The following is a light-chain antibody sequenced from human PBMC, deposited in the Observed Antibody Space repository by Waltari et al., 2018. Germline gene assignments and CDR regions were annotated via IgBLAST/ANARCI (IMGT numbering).Light chain of an antibody. CDR1: SSDVGGFNY. V-gene: IGLV2-14*01. Sequence: QSALTQPASVSGSPGQSITISCTGTSSDVGGFNYVSWYQQYPGKAPKLMIFEVSNRPAGVFNRFSGSKSGNTASLTISGLQAEDEADYYCNSFTRTSTLVFGGGTHLTVL. CDR3: NSFTRTSTLV. CDR2: EVS. J-gene: IGLJ2*01.